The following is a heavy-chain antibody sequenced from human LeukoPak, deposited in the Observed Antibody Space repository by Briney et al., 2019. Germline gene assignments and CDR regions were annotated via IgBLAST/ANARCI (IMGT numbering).Heavy chain of an antibody. J-gene: IGHJ4*02. D-gene: IGHD1-14*01. CDR2: ISTSSSYT. Sequence: GGSLRLSCAASRFTFSDYYMSWIRQAPGKGLEWVSYISTSSSYTNYADSVKGRFTISRDNAKNSLYLQMNSLRAEDTAVYYCAREILGGFNPGAYWGQGTLVTVSS. CDR3: AREILGGFNPGAY. V-gene: IGHV3-11*05. CDR1: RFTFSDYY.